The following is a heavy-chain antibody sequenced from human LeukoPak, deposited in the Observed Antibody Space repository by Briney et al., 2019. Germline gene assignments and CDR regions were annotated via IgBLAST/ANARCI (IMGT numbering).Heavy chain of an antibody. CDR1: GSAFSDFY. D-gene: IGHD3-22*01. V-gene: IGHV3-11*06. Sequence: PGGSLRLSCAASGSAFSDFYMSWIRQAPGKGLEFVAYISSVGTDPNYADSVRGRFTISRDTAKNSLYLQMNSLRAEDTAVYYCARDTNYYDSSGYYREYGDVWGQGTTVTVSS. CDR3: ARDTNYYDSSGYYREYGDV. CDR2: ISSVGTDP. J-gene: IGHJ6*02.